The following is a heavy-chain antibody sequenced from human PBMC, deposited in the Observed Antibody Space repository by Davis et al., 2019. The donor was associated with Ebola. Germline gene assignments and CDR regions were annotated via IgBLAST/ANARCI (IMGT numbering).Heavy chain of an antibody. CDR3: ARADDSSSSDAFDI. CDR1: GGSISSYY. D-gene: IGHD6-6*01. CDR2: IYYSGST. V-gene: IGHV4-59*01. Sequence: MPSETLSLTCTVSGGSISSYYWRWIRQPPGKGLEWIGYIYYSGSTNYNPSLKSRVTISVDTSKNQFSLKLSSVTAADTAVYYCARADDSSSSDAFDIWGQGTMVTVSS. J-gene: IGHJ3*02.